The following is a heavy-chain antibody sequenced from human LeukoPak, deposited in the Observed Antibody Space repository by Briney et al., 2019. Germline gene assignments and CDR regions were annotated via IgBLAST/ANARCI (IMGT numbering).Heavy chain of an antibody. J-gene: IGHJ6*03. CDR3: ARRGDRLCTSLNCPPHNYFFYMDV. CDR1: EFTFSMYG. Sequence: GGSLRLSCAASEFTFSMYGMNWVRQAPGGGLEWLAFQSPTTRATHYADSVKGRFAISRDNAKNSLYLHMTSLTAEDTAVYYCARRGDRLCTSLNCPPHNYFFYMDVWGSGTTVAVSS. V-gene: IGHV3-48*01. D-gene: IGHD2-8*01. CDR2: QSPTTRAT.